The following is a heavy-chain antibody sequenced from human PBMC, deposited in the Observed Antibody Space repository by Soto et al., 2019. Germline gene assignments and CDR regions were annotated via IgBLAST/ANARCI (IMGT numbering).Heavy chain of an antibody. CDR2: ISAYNGNT. V-gene: IGHV1-18*01. Sequence: GASVQVSCKASGYTFPSHGISWVRKAPGQGRAWMGWISAYNGNTNYAQKFQGRVTMTTDTSTSTAYMALRSLRADDTAVYYCARTLDEVLLGLDWGQGTLVTVSS. D-gene: IGHD3-10*01. CDR1: GYTFPSHG. J-gene: IGHJ4*02. CDR3: ARTLDEVLLGLD.